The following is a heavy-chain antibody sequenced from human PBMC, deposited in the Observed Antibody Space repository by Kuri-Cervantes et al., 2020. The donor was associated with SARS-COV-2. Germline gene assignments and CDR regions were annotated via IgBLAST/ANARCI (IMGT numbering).Heavy chain of an antibody. Sequence: SVKVSCKASGGTFSSYAISWVRQAPGQGLEWMGRIIPILGIANYAQKFQGRVTITADKSTSTAYMELSSLRSDDTAVYYCARAKYCSSTSCPARRGMDVWGQGTTVTVSS. D-gene: IGHD2-2*01. CDR1: GGTFSSYA. CDR2: IIPILGIA. V-gene: IGHV1-69*04. J-gene: IGHJ6*02. CDR3: ARAKYCSSTSCPARRGMDV.